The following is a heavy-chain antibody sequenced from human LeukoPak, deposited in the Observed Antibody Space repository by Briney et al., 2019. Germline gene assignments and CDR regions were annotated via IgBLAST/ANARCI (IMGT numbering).Heavy chain of an antibody. CDR3: ARAGVSSGEYYFDY. J-gene: IGHJ4*02. Sequence: SETLSLTCTVSGGSISSYYWSWIRQPPGKGLEWIGYIYYSGSTNYDPSLKSRVTISVDTSKNQFSLKLSSVTAADTAVYYCARAGVSSGEYYFDYWGQGTLVTVSS. D-gene: IGHD6-19*01. CDR1: GGSISSYY. V-gene: IGHV4-59*12. CDR2: IYYSGST.